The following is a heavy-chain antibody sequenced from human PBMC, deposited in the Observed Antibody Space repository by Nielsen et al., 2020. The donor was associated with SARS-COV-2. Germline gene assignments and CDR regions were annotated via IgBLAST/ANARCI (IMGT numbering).Heavy chain of an antibody. V-gene: IGHV4-59*01. J-gene: IGHJ6*02. CDR3: ARVLAYCGGDCYSDYYYYYAMDV. CDR2: IYYSGST. Sequence: WIRQPPGKGLEWIGYIYYSGSTNYNPSLKSRVTISVDTSKNQFSLKLSSVTAADTAVYYCARVLAYCGGDCYSDYYYYYAMDVWGQGTTVTVSS. D-gene: IGHD2-21*02.